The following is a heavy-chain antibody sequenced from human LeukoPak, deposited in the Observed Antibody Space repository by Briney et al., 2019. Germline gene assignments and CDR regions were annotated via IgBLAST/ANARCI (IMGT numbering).Heavy chain of an antibody. CDR3: GASRQYVGAFDI. V-gene: IGHV3-48*03. D-gene: IGHD3-16*01. Sequence: HAGGSLRLSCAASGFTFSSYEFYWVRQAPGKGLEWISYIRSTSNPIKYADSVRGRFTISRDDATKSVYLQMNSLRAEDTAIYYCGASRQYVGAFDIWGQGTLVTVSS. CDR1: GFTFSSYE. J-gene: IGHJ3*02. CDR2: IRSTSNPI.